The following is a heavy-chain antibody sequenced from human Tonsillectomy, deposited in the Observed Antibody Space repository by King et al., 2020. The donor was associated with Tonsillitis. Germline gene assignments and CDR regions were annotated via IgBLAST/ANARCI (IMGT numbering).Heavy chain of an antibody. D-gene: IGHD4-17*01. CDR2: IKQDGSQK. CDR1: GFTFSRYW. CDR3: ARGGDGDDIDAFDM. Sequence: VQLVESGGGLVQPGGSLRLSCAASGFTFSRYWMTWVRQAPGKGLEWVANIKQDGSQKYFVDSVKGRFSISRDNDMNSVYLQMNSLRAEDTAVYHCARGGDGDDIDAFDMWGQGTMVTVSS. V-gene: IGHV3-7*03. J-gene: IGHJ3*02.